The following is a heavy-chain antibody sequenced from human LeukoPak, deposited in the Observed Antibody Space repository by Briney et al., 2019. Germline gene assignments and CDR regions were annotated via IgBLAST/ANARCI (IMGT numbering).Heavy chain of an antibody. J-gene: IGHJ4*01. Sequence: SETLSLTCTVSGGSISSGGYYWSWIRQHPGKGLEWIGYIYYSGSTYYNPSLKSRVTISVDTSKNRFSLKLSSVTAADTAVYYGARDGRYCRITSGSYYFDYWGQEPWSPSPQ. CDR3: ARDGRYCRITSGSYYFDY. CDR1: GGSISSGGYY. D-gene: IGHD2-2*01. V-gene: IGHV4-31*03. CDR2: IYYSGST.